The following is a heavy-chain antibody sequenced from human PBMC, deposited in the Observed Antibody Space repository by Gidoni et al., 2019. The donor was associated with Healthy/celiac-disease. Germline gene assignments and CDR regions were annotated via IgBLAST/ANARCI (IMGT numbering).Heavy chain of an antibody. J-gene: IGHJ4*02. CDR3: ARIGDSSGYYYGFDY. CDR1: GFSLSTSGMC. Sequence: QVTLRESGPALVKPTQTLTLTCTFSGFSLSTSGMCVSWIRQPPGKALEWLARIDWDDDKYYSTSLKTRLTISKDTSKNQVVLTMTNMDPVDTATYYCARIGDSSGYYYGFDYWGQGTLVTVSS. CDR2: IDWDDDK. V-gene: IGHV2-70*15. D-gene: IGHD3-22*01.